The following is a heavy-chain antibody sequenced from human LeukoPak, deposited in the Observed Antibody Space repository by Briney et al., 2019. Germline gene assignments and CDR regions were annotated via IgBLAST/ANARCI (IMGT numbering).Heavy chain of an antibody. CDR2: ISSSSYI. Sequence: GGSLRLSCAASGFTFSSYEMNWVRQAPGKGLEWVSSISSSSYIYYADSVKGRFTISRDNAKNSLYLQMNSLRAEDTAVYYCARRMATTKPLDYWGQGTLVTVSS. CDR1: GFTFSSYE. V-gene: IGHV3-21*01. J-gene: IGHJ4*02. D-gene: IGHD5-24*01. CDR3: ARRMATTKPLDY.